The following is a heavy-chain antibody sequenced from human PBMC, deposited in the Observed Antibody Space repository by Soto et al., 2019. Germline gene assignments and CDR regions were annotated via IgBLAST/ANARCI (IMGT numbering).Heavy chain of an antibody. CDR3: ATHRYSGSPSLDY. V-gene: IGHV5-51*01. Sequence: VESLKISCKGSGYSFTSYWISCWRQMPGKGLEWMGIIYPGDSDTRYSPSFQGQVTISADKSISTAYLQWSSLKASDTAMYYCATHRYSGSPSLDYWGQGTLVTVSS. D-gene: IGHD1-26*01. CDR1: GYSFTSYW. CDR2: IYPGDSDT. J-gene: IGHJ4*02.